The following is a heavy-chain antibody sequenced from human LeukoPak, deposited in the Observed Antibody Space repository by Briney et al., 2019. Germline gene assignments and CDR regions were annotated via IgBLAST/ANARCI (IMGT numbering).Heavy chain of an antibody. J-gene: IGHJ4*02. CDR2: ISDTGDTT. V-gene: IGHV3-23*01. CDR1: GFTFSSYA. CDR3: AKDRWGNSRSRHSDY. D-gene: IGHD3-16*01. Sequence: GGSLRLSCAASGFTFSSYAMSWVRQAPGKGLEWVASISDTGDTTYYADSVKGRFSISRDNSRDTLDLQMNSLRVEDTAVYYCAKDRWGNSRSRHSDYWGQGSLVTVSS.